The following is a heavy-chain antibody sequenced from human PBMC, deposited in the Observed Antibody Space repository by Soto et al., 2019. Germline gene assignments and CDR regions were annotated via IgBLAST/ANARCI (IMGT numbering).Heavy chain of an antibody. CDR1: GYIFTEYY. CDR3: ARALGRIASTANEY. V-gene: IGHV1-46*01. D-gene: IGHD1-1*01. Sequence: QVQLVQSGTEVKEPGASVKVSCQASGYIFTEYYIHWVRQAPGQGLEWMGLFSAAGYSPTYTQKFQGRVTMTGDTATSTAYLDLRDLRSEDTAVYYCARALGRIASTANEYWGLGTLVTVSS. CDR2: FSAAGYSP. J-gene: IGHJ4*02.